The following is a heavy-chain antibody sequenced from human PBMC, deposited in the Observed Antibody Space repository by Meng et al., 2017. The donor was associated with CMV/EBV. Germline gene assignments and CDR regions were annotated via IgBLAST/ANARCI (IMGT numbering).Heavy chain of an antibody. CDR2: INHSGST. V-gene: IGHV4-34*01. Sequence: QVHLQLWGAGLLKLSGTLSLTCAVYGGSFSGHYWSWIRHPPGTGLEWIGEINHSGSTNYNPSLKSRVTISVDTSKNQFSLKLSSVTAADTAVYYCARRDYSNHYYFDYWGQGTLVTVSS. J-gene: IGHJ4*02. D-gene: IGHD4-11*01. CDR3: ARRDYSNHYYFDY. CDR1: GGSFSGHY.